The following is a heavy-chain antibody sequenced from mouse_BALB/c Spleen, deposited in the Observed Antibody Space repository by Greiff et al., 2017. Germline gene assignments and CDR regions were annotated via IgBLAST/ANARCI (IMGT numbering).Heavy chain of an antibody. CDR2: IRAGGST. Sequence: VQLKESGPGLVAPSQSLSITCTVSGFSLTSYGVHWVRQPPGKGLEWLGVIRAGGSTNYNSALMSRLSISKDNSKSQVFLKMNSLQTDDTAMYYCARDYYGSTSYWYFDVWGAGTTVTVSS. D-gene: IGHD1-1*01. J-gene: IGHJ1*01. V-gene: IGHV2-9*02. CDR1: GFSLTSYG. CDR3: ARDYYGSTSYWYFDV.